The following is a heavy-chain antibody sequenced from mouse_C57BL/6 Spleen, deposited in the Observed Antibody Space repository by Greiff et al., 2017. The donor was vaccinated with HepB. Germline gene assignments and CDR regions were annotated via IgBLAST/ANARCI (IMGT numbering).Heavy chain of an antibody. D-gene: IGHD1-1*01. J-gene: IGHJ3*01. CDR2: INPGSGGT. CDR1: GYAFTNYL. V-gene: IGHV1-54*01. CDR3: ARGEVYYYGSSPFAY. Sequence: QVQLQQSGAELVRPGTSVKVSCKASGYAFTNYLIEWVKQRPGQGLEWIGVINPGSGGTNYNEKFKGKATLTADRSSSTAYMQLSSLTSEDSAVYFCARGEVYYYGSSPFAYWGQGTLVTVSA.